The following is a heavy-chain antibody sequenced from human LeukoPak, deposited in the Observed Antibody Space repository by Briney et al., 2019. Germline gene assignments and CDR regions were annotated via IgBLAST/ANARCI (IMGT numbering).Heavy chain of an antibody. Sequence: SVKVSCKASGGTFSSYAISWVRQAPGQGLEWMGRIIPIFGIANYAQKFQGRVTITADKSTSTAYMELSSLRSEDTAVYYCARAIEGWFDPWGQEPWSPSPQ. J-gene: IGHJ5*02. CDR2: IIPIFGIA. CDR1: GGTFSSYA. V-gene: IGHV1-69*04. CDR3: ARAIEGWFDP. D-gene: IGHD2/OR15-2a*01.